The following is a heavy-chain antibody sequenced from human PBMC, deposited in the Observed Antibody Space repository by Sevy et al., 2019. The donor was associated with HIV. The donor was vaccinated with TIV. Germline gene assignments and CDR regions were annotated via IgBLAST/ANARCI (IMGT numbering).Heavy chain of an antibody. V-gene: IGHV3-30*03. CDR2: ISYDGSHK. Sequence: GGSLRLSCAASPFTFSTYAMHWVRQAPGKGLEWVAVISYDGSHKYYADSVKGRFTISRDDSKSSLYLQMNTLRAEDTAVYYCARDAGYSVNWYPRFDPWGQGTLVTVSS. D-gene: IGHD6-13*01. CDR1: PFTFSTYA. J-gene: IGHJ5*02. CDR3: ARDAGYSVNWYPRFDP.